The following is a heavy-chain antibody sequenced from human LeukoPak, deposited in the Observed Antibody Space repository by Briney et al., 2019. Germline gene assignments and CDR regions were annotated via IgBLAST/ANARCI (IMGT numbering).Heavy chain of an antibody. CDR2: IYHSGST. Sequence: SETLSLTCTVSGGSISSSSYYWGWIRQPPGKGLEWIGSIYHSGSTYYNPSLKSRVTISVDRSKNQFSLKLSSVTAADTAVYYCARARGWYLYYFDYWGQGTLVTVSS. CDR3: ARARGWYLYYFDY. J-gene: IGHJ4*02. CDR1: GGSISSSSYY. D-gene: IGHD6-19*01. V-gene: IGHV4-39*07.